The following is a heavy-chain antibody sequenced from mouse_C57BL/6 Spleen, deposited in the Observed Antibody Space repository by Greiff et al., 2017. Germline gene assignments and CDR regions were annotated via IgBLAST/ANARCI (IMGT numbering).Heavy chain of an antibody. Sequence: EAGGGLVQPKGSLKLSCAASGFTFNTYAMHWVRQAPGKGLEWVARIRSKSSNYATYYADSVKDRFTISRDDSLSMLYLQMNNLKTEDTAMYYCVRDHGSLYYFDYWGQGTTLTVSS. D-gene: IGHD1-1*01. CDR3: VRDHGSLYYFDY. CDR2: IRSKSSNYAT. J-gene: IGHJ2*01. V-gene: IGHV10-3*01. CDR1: GFTFNTYA.